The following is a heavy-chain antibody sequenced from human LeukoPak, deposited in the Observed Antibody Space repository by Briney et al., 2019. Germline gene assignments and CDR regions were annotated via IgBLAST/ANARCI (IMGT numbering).Heavy chain of an antibody. J-gene: IGHJ5*02. D-gene: IGHD6-19*01. CDR3: AKEPNVYRSGWYYIS. CDR2: ISHDGKVK. Sequence: GGSLRLSCAASGFTFSSYGMLWVRQAPGKGLEWVAVISHDGKVKYYADSVKGRFTLSRDNSQSTLYLQMNSLRTEDTAVYYCAKEPNVYRSGWYYISWGQGTLVTVSS. CDR1: GFTFSSYG. V-gene: IGHV3-30*18.